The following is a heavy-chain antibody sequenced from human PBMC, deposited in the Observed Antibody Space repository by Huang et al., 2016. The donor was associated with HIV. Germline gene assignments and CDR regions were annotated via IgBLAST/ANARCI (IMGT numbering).Heavy chain of an antibody. J-gene: IGHJ4*02. D-gene: IGHD3-10*01. CDR2: IYYVGST. Sequence: QLQLQESGPGLVKPSETLSLTCTVSGGSIRSDNYYWGWIRQPPGKGLEWIGSIYYVGSTYHNPSLKRRVTITVDTSKNHFSLRMRSVTAADTAVYYCARLPGSITMIRGVITDPYWGQGTLVTVSS. CDR3: ARLPGSITMIRGVITDPY. CDR1: GGSIRSDNYY. V-gene: IGHV4-39*02.